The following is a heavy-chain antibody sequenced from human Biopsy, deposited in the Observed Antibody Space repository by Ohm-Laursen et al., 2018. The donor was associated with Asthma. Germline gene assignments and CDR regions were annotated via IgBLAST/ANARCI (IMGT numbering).Heavy chain of an antibody. CDR2: IVLASGAT. Sequence: SVKVSCKASGVALRGYTFEWVRQARGLGLEWIAWIVLASGATNYAQNFQDRLTVTRDMSAGSVSMELRGLSSTDAAVYYCARASVAASSNWFDPWGQGTLVTVSS. V-gene: IGHV1-58*01. J-gene: IGHJ5*02. CDR1: GVALRGYT. D-gene: IGHD6-19*01. CDR3: ARASVAASSNWFDP.